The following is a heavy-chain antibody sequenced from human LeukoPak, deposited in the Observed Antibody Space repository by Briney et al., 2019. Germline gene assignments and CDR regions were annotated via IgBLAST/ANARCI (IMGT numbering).Heavy chain of an antibody. CDR3: AKGGYDSSGYTFDY. CDR2: ISYDGRNI. J-gene: IGHJ4*02. CDR1: GFTFNNYG. V-gene: IGHV3-30*18. Sequence: GGSLRLSCAASGFTFNNYGMHWVRQAPGKGLEWVAVISYDGRNIHYPDSVKGRFTISRDISTDTLWLQMDSLRTEDTAVYYCAKGGYDSSGYTFDYWGQGTLVTVSS. D-gene: IGHD3-22*01.